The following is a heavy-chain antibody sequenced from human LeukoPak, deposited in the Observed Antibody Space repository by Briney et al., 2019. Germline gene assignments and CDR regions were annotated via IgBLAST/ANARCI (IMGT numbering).Heavy chain of an antibody. Sequence: SETLSLTCAVSGVSISSTDWLRWVRQPPGKGLEWIGEIYHSGSTNYNPSLKSRVTISIDYSRNHFSLKLNSVTAADTAVYYCAGLHRGWFGGIDTWGQGTLVTVSS. V-gene: IGHV4-4*02. CDR1: GVSISSTDW. CDR3: AGLHRGWFGGIDT. J-gene: IGHJ5*02. CDR2: IYHSGST. D-gene: IGHD3-10*01.